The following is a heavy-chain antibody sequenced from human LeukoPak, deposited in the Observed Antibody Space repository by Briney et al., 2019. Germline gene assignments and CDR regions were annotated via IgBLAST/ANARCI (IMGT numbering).Heavy chain of an antibody. CDR2: ISSSSTYT. J-gene: IGHJ6*02. V-gene: IGHV3-21*01. D-gene: IGHD3-10*01. CDR3: ARGVYYLSVGGHRRGMDV. Sequence: GESLRLSCAASGFTFSNYNMNWVRQTPGKGLELVASISSSSTYTYYADSVKGRFTISRDNAKNSLYLQMHSLRVDDTAVYYCARGVYYLSVGGHRRGMDVWGQGTTVTVSS. CDR1: GFTFSNYN.